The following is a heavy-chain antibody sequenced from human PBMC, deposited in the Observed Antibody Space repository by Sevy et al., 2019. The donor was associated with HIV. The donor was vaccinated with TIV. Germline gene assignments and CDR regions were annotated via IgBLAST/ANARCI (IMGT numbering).Heavy chain of an antibody. V-gene: IGHV3-30-3*01. Sequence: GGSLRLSCAASGFTFSTHAMHWVRRAPGKGLDWVAIISYDGNKKFYADSVKGRFTISRDDSKNTLSLQMNNLRPDDMAVYYCARDLGYESSGYLPLFDNRGQGTLVTVSS. CDR2: ISYDGNKK. CDR3: ARDLGYESSGYLPLFDN. J-gene: IGHJ4*02. CDR1: GFTFSTHA. D-gene: IGHD3-22*01.